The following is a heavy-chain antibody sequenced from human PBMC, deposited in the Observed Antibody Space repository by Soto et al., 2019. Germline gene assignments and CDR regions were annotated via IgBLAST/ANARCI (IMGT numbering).Heavy chain of an antibody. CDR2: IYYSGST. CDR3: ARVVGYCSGGACYSSSHFDY. CDR1: GGSISSSSYY. Sequence: QLQLQESGPGLVKPSETLSLTCTVSGGSISSSSYYWGWIRQPPGKGLEWIGNIYYSGSTYYNPSLKSRVTISVDTSKNQFSLKLSSVTAADTAVYYCARVVGYCSGGACYSSSHFDYWGQGALFTVSS. D-gene: IGHD2-15*01. V-gene: IGHV4-39*01. J-gene: IGHJ4*02.